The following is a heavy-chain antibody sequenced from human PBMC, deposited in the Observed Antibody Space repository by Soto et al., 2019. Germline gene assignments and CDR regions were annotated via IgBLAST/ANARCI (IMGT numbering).Heavy chain of an antibody. J-gene: IGHJ5*02. CDR1: GGSISSGGYS. CDR2: IFYSGST. V-gene: IGHV4-30-2*03. D-gene: IGHD3-10*01. Sequence: SETLSLTYAVSGGSISSGGYSWSWIRQPPGKGLEWIGCIFYSGSTYYNPSLKSRVTISVDTSKNQFSLKLSSVTAADTAVYYCARLSSGSYPNWFDPWGQGTLVTVSS. CDR3: ARLSSGSYPNWFDP.